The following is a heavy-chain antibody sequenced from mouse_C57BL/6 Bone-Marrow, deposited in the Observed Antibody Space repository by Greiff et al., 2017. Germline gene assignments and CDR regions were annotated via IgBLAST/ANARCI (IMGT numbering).Heavy chain of an antibody. CDR1: GFSLTSYG. Sequence: QVQLQQSGPGLVAPSQSLSITCTVSGFSLTSYGVHWVRQPPGKGLEWLVVIWSDGSTTYNSAIKSRLSISKDNSKSQVFLKMNSLQTDDTAMYYCARHSNWGVYFDYWGQGTTLTVSS. D-gene: IGHD4-1*01. CDR2: IWSDGST. J-gene: IGHJ2*01. CDR3: ARHSNWGVYFDY. V-gene: IGHV2-6-1*01.